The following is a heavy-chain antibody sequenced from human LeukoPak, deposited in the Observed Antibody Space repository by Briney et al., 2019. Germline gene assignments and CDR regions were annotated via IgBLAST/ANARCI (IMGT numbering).Heavy chain of an antibody. V-gene: IGHV4-34*01. CDR2: INHSGST. J-gene: IGHJ1*01. CDR1: GRSFSGYS. D-gene: IGHD6-19*01. CDR3: ASSRYSSGWYVYFLH. Sequence: PSETLSLTCAVYGRSFSGYSWSWIRQPPGQGLEWIGEINHSGSTNYNPSLKSRVTISVDTSKNQFSLKLNSVTAADTAVYYCASSRYSSGWYVYFLHWGQGTLVTVSS.